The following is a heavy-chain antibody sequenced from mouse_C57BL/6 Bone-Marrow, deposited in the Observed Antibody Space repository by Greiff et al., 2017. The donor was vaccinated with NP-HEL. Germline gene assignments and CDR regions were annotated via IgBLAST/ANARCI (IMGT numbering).Heavy chain of an antibody. Sequence: QVQLQQSGPELVKPGASVKISCKASGYAFSSSWMNWVKQRPGMGLEWIGRIYPGDGDTNYNGKFKGKATLTADKSSSTAYMQLSSLTSEDSAVYFCAHYYGSRRGYFDVWGTGTTVTVSS. D-gene: IGHD1-1*01. J-gene: IGHJ1*03. CDR2: IYPGDGDT. CDR3: AHYYGSRRGYFDV. V-gene: IGHV1-82*01. CDR1: GYAFSSSW.